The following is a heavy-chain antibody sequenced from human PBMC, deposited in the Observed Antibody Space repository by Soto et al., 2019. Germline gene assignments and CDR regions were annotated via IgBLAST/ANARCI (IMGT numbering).Heavy chain of an antibody. V-gene: IGHV1-3*01. J-gene: IGHJ6*02. CDR1: GYTFTSYA. Sequence: ASVKVSCKASGYTFTSYAMHWGRQVPGQRLEWMGWINAGNGNTKYSQKFPGRVTITRDTSASTAYMELSRLRSDDTAVYYCARELAVAGSGNYDYYYGMDVWGQGTTVTVSS. D-gene: IGHD6-19*01. CDR2: INAGNGNT. CDR3: ARELAVAGSGNYDYYYGMDV.